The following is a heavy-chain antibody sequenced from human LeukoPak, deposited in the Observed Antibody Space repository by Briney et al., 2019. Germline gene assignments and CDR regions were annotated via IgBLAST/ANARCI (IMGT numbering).Heavy chain of an antibody. CDR2: MNPNSGNT. Sequence: ASVKVSCKASGYTFTSYDTNWVRQATGQGLEWMGWMNPNSGNTGYAQKFQGRVTMTRNTSISTAYMELSSLRSEDTAVYYCASFYYDSSGYYPDYWGQGTLVTVSS. J-gene: IGHJ4*02. D-gene: IGHD3-22*01. V-gene: IGHV1-8*01. CDR3: ASFYYDSSGYYPDY. CDR1: GYTFTSYD.